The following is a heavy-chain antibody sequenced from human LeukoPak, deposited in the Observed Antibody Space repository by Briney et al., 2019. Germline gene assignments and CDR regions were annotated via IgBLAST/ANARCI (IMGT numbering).Heavy chain of an antibody. D-gene: IGHD3-9*01. CDR3: ARFSDWVSGFDP. V-gene: IGHV4-30-2*01. CDR2: ISQSGSI. J-gene: IGHJ5*02. Sequence: SETLSLTCIVSGGSISSGDYYWSWIRQPPGRGLEWIGYISQSGSIHYNPSLKSRVTISVERSKNQFSLKLSSVTAADTAVYFCARFSDWVSGFDPWGQGTLVTVSS. CDR1: GGSISSGDYY.